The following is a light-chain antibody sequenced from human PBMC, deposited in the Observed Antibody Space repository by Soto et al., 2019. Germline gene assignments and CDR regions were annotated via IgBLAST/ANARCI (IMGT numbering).Light chain of an antibody. Sequence: QLVLTQPPSASGTPGQRVTISCSGSSSNIGSNTVYWYQQLPGTAPKLLIYSNNQRPSGVPDRFSGSKSGTSASLAISGLQSEDEADYYCAAWNDSLNGRFVFGTGTKLTVL. CDR3: AAWNDSLNGRFV. CDR2: SNN. CDR1: SSNIGSNT. J-gene: IGLJ1*01. V-gene: IGLV1-44*01.